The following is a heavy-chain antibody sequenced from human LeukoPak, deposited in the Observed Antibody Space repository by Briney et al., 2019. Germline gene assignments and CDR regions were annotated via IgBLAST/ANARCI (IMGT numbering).Heavy chain of an antibody. Sequence: ASVKVSCKASGYTFTGYYMHWVRQAPGQGLEWMGWINPNSGGTNYAQKFQGRVTMTRDTSISTAYMELSRLRSDDTAVYYCARAGYYYSSGSYPAGYFDYWGQGTLVTVSS. V-gene: IGHV1-2*02. CDR3: ARAGYYYSSGSYPAGYFDY. J-gene: IGHJ4*02. CDR2: INPNSGGT. CDR1: GYTFTGYY. D-gene: IGHD3-10*01.